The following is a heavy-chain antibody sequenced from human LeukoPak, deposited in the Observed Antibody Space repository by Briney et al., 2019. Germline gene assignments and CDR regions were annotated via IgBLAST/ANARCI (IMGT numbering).Heavy chain of an antibody. D-gene: IGHD5-12*01. CDR2: ISAYNGNT. CDR1: GYTFTSYG. V-gene: IGHV1-18*01. J-gene: IGHJ4*02. Sequence: ASVKVSCKTSGYTFTSYGISWVRQAPGQGLEWVGWISAYNGNTNYAPKLQGRVTMTTDTSTSTAYMELRSLRSDDTAVYYCARESGYVLPADYWGQGTLVTVSS. CDR3: ARESGYVLPADY.